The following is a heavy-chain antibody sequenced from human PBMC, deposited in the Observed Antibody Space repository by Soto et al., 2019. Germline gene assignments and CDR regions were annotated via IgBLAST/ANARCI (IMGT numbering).Heavy chain of an antibody. CDR1: GGYISVGYYS. V-gene: IGHV4-30-2*01. D-gene: IGHD4-4*01. Sequence: PSETLSLTCAVSGGYISVGYYSWSWIRQPPGKGLEWIGFIYNSGSTYYNSSLKSRVTISVDRSKNHFFLNLTSVTAADTAVYYCATYSKFFQIWGQGTKVTVSS. CDR2: IYNSGST. J-gene: IGHJ3*02. CDR3: ATYSKFFQI.